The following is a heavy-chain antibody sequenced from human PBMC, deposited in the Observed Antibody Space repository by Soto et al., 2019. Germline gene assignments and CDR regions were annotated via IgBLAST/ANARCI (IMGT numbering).Heavy chain of an antibody. V-gene: IGHV4-30-4*01. CDR2: IYNSGNT. J-gene: IGHJ4*02. Sequence: SETLSLTCTVSGGSIISGGYDWSWIRQPPGKDLEWIGHIYNSGNTYSNPSLKSRVTISVDTSKNQFSLKLSSVTAADTAVYYCARGPSGDKVDYWGQGTLVTVSS. CDR3: ARGPSGDKVDY. D-gene: IGHD1-26*01. CDR1: GGSIISGGYD.